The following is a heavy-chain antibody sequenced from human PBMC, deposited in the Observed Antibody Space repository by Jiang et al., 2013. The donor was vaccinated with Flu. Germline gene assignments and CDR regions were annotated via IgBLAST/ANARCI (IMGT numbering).Heavy chain of an antibody. CDR2: INPNSGGT. CDR3: ARDLYTTVTTEYNFDY. V-gene: IGHV1-2*02. Sequence: VQLVESGAEVKKPGASVKVSCQVSGYTFTGYFIHWVRQAPGQGLEWMGWINPNSGGTKYAQRFQGRTTITKDTSISTAYMELITLRSDDTAVYYCARDLYTTVTTEYNFDYWGQGTLVTVSS. J-gene: IGHJ4*02. CDR1: GYTFTGYF. D-gene: IGHD4-17*01.